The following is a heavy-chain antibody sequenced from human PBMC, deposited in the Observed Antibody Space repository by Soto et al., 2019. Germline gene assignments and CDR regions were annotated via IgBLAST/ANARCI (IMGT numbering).Heavy chain of an antibody. CDR2: ISGSGSST. J-gene: IGHJ4*02. CDR1: GGSISSGDYY. V-gene: IGHV3-23*01. Sequence: ETLSLTCTVSGGSISSGDYYWSWIRQAPGKGLEWVSTISGSGSSTYSADSVKGRFTISRDNSKNTLYLQMNSLRVEDTAIYYCAKAWGIDYWGQGTLVTVSS. CDR3: AKAWGIDY. D-gene: IGHD7-27*01.